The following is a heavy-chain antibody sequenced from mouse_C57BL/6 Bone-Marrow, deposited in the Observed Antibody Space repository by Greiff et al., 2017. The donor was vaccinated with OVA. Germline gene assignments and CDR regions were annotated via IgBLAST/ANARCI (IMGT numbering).Heavy chain of an antibody. J-gene: IGHJ3*01. Sequence: VQLQQPGAELVKPGASVKLSCKASGYTFTSYWMKWVKQRPGQGLEWIGEIDPSDSYTNYNQKFKGKATLTVDTSSSTAYMQLSSLTSEESAVYYCARGETGAWFAYWGQGTLVTVSA. V-gene: IGHV1-50*01. CDR3: ARGETGAWFAY. D-gene: IGHD4-1*01. CDR1: GYTFTSYW. CDR2: IDPSDSYT.